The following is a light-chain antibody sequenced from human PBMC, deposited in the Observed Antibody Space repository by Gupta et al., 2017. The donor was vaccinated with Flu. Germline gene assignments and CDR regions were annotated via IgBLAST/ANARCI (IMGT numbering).Light chain of an antibody. CDR1: SSNVGATYG. J-gene: IGLJ3*02. CDR3: QSYDSTLSGWV. Sequence: SVLTQPPSVSGAPGQRVTISCTGSSSNVGATYGVHWYQKLPGTAPKLLIYDDNNRPSGVPERFSGSKSGTSASLAITGLQAEDEADYYCQSYDSTLSGWVFGGGTKLTVL. CDR2: DDN. V-gene: IGLV1-40*01.